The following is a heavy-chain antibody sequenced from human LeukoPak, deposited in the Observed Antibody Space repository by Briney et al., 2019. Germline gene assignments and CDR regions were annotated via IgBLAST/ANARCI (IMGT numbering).Heavy chain of an antibody. CDR2: ITASGGST. V-gene: IGHV3-23*01. Sequence: GGSLRLSCAASGFTFSNAWMSWVRQAPGKGLEWVAAITASGGSTFHADSVKGRFTISRDNSMNTLYLQMSSLRAEDTAVYYCAKDLTAAASLRVDPWGQGALVTVSS. D-gene: IGHD6-13*01. CDR1: GFTFSNAW. CDR3: AKDLTAAASLRVDP. J-gene: IGHJ5*02.